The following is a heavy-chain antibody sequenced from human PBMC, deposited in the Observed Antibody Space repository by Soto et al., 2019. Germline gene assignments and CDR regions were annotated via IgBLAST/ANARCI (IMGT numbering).Heavy chain of an antibody. Sequence: PGGSLRLSCAASGFTFSSYGMHWVRQAPGKGLEWVAVISYDGSNKYYADSVKGRFTISRDNSKNTLYLQMNSLRAEDTAVYYCAKLPYDSSGYYSYWGQGTLVTVSS. V-gene: IGHV3-30*18. CDR3: AKLPYDSSGYYSY. D-gene: IGHD3-22*01. CDR2: ISYDGSNK. CDR1: GFTFSSYG. J-gene: IGHJ4*02.